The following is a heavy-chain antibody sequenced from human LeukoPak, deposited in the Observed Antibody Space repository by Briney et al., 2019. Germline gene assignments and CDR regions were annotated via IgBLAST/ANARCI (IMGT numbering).Heavy chain of an antibody. J-gene: IGHJ4*02. CDR2: SGST. D-gene: IGHD3-22*01. V-gene: IGHV4-34*01. Sequence: SGSTNYNPSLKSRVTISVDTSKNQFSLKLSSVTAADTAVYYCARGRGYYYDSSGYYYGYWGQGTLVTVSS. CDR3: ARGRGYYYDSSGYYYGY.